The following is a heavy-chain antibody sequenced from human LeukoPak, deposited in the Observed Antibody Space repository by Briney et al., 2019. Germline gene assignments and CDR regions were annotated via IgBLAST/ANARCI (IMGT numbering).Heavy chain of an antibody. CDR1: GYTFTSYD. CDR3: ARGAQYDSSGYSPSAFDI. J-gene: IGHJ3*02. Sequence: ASVKVSCKASGYTFTSYDINWVRQATGQGLEWMGWMNPNSGNTGYAQKFQGRVTMTRNTSISTAYMELSSLRSEDTAVYYSARGAQYDSSGYSPSAFDIWGQGTMVTVSS. D-gene: IGHD3-22*01. V-gene: IGHV1-8*01. CDR2: MNPNSGNT.